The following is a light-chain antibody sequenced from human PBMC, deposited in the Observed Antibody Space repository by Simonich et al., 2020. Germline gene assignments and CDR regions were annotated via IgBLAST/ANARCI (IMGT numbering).Light chain of an antibody. V-gene: IGKV4-1*01. CDR2: CAS. J-gene: IGKJ2*01. CDR3: QQYYSTPYT. Sequence: DIVMTQSPDSLAVSLGERATINRKSSQSVLYSSNHKNYLAWYQQKPGQPPKLLIYCASTRESEVPDRFSGSGSGTDFTLTISSLQAEDVAVYYCQQYYSTPYTFGQGTKLEIK. CDR1: QSVLYSSNHKNY.